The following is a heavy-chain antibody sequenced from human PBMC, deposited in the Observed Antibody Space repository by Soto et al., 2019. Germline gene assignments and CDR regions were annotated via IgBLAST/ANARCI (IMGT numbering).Heavy chain of an antibody. Sequence: ASVKVSCKASGYIFTAYSMHWVRQSPVQGLEWMGVFNPSGGSTNYAQKFQGRITMTRDTSTSTVYMDLSSLTSEDTAVYYCAREENCSDGICYSEYFQRWGQGTLVTVS. CDR1: GYIFTAYS. CDR2: FNPSGGST. CDR3: AREENCSDGICYSEYFQR. D-gene: IGHD2-15*01. V-gene: IGHV1-46*01. J-gene: IGHJ1*01.